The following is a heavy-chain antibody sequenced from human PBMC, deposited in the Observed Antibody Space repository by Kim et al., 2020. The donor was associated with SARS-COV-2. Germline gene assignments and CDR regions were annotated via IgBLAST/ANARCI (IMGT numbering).Heavy chain of an antibody. J-gene: IGHJ5*02. D-gene: IGHD5-12*01. CDR1: GFTVSSNY. CDR3: ARGGWGVATIENNWFDP. CDR2: IYSGGST. Sequence: GGSLRLSCAASGFTVSSNYMSWVRQAPGKGLEWVSVIYSGGSTYYADSVKGRFTISRDNSKNTLYLQMNSLRAEDTAVYYCARGGWGVATIENNWFDPWGQGTLVTVSS. V-gene: IGHV3-53*01.